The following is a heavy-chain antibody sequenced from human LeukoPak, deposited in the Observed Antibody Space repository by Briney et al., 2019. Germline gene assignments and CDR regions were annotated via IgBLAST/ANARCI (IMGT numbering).Heavy chain of an antibody. CDR3: ARDDYGDYAGFDY. CDR2: ISSSSSYI. Sequence: GGSLRLSCAASGFTYSSYSINWVRQAPGKGQEGVSSISSSSSYIYYADSVKGRFTISRDNAKNSLYLQMNSLRAEDTAVYYCARDDYGDYAGFDYWGQGTLVTVSS. V-gene: IGHV3-21*01. D-gene: IGHD4-17*01. CDR1: GFTYSSYS. J-gene: IGHJ4*02.